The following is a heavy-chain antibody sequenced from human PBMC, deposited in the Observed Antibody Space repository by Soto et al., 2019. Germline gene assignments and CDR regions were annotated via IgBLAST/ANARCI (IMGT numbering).Heavy chain of an antibody. D-gene: IGHD2-15*01. CDR2: IYYSGST. Sequence: QVQLQESGPGLVKPSQTLSLTCTVSGGSISSGGYYWSWIRQHPGKGLEWIGYIYYSGSTYYNPSLQSRVTRSVDTSKNQFSMKLSSVTAADTAVYYYARDGCSGGSCYFLYWGQGTLVTVSS. V-gene: IGHV4-31*03. CDR1: GGSISSGGYY. CDR3: ARDGCSGGSCYFLY. J-gene: IGHJ4*02.